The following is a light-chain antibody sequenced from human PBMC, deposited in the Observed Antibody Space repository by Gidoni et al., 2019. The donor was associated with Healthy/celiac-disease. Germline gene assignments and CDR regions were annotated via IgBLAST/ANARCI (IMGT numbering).Light chain of an antibody. J-gene: IGLJ3*02. Sequence: FMLTQTQSVSESPGKTVTISCTRSSGSLASNYVQWYQQRPGSAPTTVIYEDNQRPSGVPDRFSGSIDSSSNSASLTISGLKTEDEADYYCQSYDSSNFWVFGGGTKLTVL. CDR1: SGSLASNY. CDR2: EDN. V-gene: IGLV6-57*04. CDR3: QSYDSSNFWV.